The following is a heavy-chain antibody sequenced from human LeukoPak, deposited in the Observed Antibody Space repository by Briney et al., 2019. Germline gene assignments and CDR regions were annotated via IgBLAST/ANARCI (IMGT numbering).Heavy chain of an antibody. Sequence: PSETLSLTCTVSGGSISSHHWSWIRQPPGKGLEWIGYIFNSANTNYNPSLKSRVTISVDTSKKQFSLKLSSVTAADTAVYYCARAPWVNAEYFDYWGQGTLVTVSS. J-gene: IGHJ4*02. CDR2: IFNSANT. D-gene: IGHD3-22*01. CDR1: GGSISSHH. CDR3: ARAPWVNAEYFDY. V-gene: IGHV4-59*11.